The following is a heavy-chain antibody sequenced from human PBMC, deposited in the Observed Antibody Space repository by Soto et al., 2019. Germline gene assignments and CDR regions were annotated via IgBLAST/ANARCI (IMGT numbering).Heavy chain of an antibody. CDR3: ARLFCSTTTCDSWFDP. V-gene: IGHV5-10-1*01. J-gene: IGHJ5*02. CDR2: IDPRDSYV. CDR1: GYTFTTFW. D-gene: IGHD2-2*01. Sequence: PGESLKISCTGFGYTFTTFWTSWVRQMPGKGLEWMGRIDPRDSYVNYSPSFQGHVTISLDKSISTAYLQWGSLKASDTAMYYCARLFCSTTTCDSWFDPWGQGTLVTVSS.